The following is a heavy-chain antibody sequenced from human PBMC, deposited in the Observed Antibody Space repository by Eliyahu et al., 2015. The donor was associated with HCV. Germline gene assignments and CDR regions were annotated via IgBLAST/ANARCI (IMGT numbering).Heavy chain of an antibody. D-gene: IGHD1-1*01. CDR1: GGSISSSSYY. V-gene: IGHV4-39*01. CDR2: XYYSGST. J-gene: IGHJ6*02. CDR3: ATGTTRGGTYYYGMDV. Sequence: QLQLQESGPGLVKPSETLSLTCTVSGGSISSSSYYWGWIRQPPGKGLEWIGSXYYSGSTYYNPSLKSRVTISVDTSKNQFSLKLSSVTAADTAVYYCATGTTRGGTYYYGMDVWGQGTTVTVSS.